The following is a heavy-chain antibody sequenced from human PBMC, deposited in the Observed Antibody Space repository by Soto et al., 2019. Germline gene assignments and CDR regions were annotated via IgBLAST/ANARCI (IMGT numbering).Heavy chain of an antibody. J-gene: IGHJ4*02. CDR3: AKGKTSGWYYFDF. D-gene: IGHD6-19*01. CDR1: GFTFDNCA. V-gene: IGHV3-23*01. CDR2: ISGSGGST. Sequence: EVQILESGGGLVQPGGSLRLSCAASGFTFDNCAMSWVRQAPGKGLEWILGISGSGGSTYYADSVKGRFTISRDNSNNTVYLQMNSLRADDTAVYYCAKGKTSGWYYFDFWGQVTLVTVSS.